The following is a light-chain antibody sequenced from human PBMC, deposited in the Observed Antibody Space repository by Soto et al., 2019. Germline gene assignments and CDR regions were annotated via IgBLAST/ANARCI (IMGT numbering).Light chain of an antibody. V-gene: IGKV3-20*01. CDR2: GAS. J-gene: IGKJ1*01. CDR1: QSVSRSY. Sequence: EIGLTQSPGTLSLSPGERATLSCGASQSVSRSYLAWYQQKPGQAPRLLIYGASSRATGIPDRLSGSGYGTDFTLTISRLETEDFVVYYCQQYGSSPRTFGHGTKLDIK. CDR3: QQYGSSPRT.